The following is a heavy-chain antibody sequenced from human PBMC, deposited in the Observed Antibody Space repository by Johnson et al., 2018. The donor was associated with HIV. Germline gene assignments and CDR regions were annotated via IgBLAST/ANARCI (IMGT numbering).Heavy chain of an antibody. D-gene: IGHD6-19*01. V-gene: IGHV3-11*01. J-gene: IGHJ3*02. CDR1: GFTFSDYY. Sequence: QMQLVESGGGLVRPGGSLRLSCAASGFTFSDYYMTWIRQAPGKGLEWVAYIDSSGSIIYSADSVQGRFTISRDNAKNSLYLQMNIVRDEDTAVYYCVRGGAVALSSGFDIWGQGKKVTVSS. CDR2: IDSSGSII. CDR3: VRGGAVALSSGFDI.